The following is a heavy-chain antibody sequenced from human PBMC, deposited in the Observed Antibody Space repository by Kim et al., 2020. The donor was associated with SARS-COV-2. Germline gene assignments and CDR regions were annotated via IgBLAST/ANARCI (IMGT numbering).Heavy chain of an antibody. Sequence: ASVKVSCKASGYTFTGYYLLWVRQAPGQGLEWMGWINPNSGGTNYAQKFQGWVTMTRDTSISTAYMEVSRLRSDDTAVYYCARGRDTAMVTYYFDYWGQG. D-gene: IGHD5-18*01. V-gene: IGHV1-2*04. CDR1: GYTFTGYY. CDR3: ARGRDTAMVTYYFDY. CDR2: INPNSGGT. J-gene: IGHJ4*02.